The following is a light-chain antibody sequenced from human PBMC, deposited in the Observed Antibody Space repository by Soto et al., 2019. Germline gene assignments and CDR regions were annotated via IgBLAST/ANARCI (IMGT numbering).Light chain of an antibody. V-gene: IGLV1-40*01. CDR2: GNI. J-gene: IGLJ3*02. Sequence: QPVLTQPPSVSGAPGQRVTISCTGSSSNIGAGYDVHWYRQLPGTAPKLLIYGNINRPSGVPDRFSGSKSGTSASLAITGLQAEDEADYYCQSYDSSLSGSWVFGGGTKLTVL. CDR1: SSNIGAGYD. CDR3: QSYDSSLSGSWV.